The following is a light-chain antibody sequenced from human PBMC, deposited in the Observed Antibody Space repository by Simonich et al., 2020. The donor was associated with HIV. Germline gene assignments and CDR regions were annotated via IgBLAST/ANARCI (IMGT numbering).Light chain of an antibody. CDR1: QSVSSN. CDR3: QQRSNWPIT. CDR2: SAS. V-gene: IGKV3-15*01. Sequence: EIVMTQSPATLSVSPGERATLSCRARQSVSSNLAWYQQKPGHAPRLLIYSASTRATGIPDRFSGSGSGTDFTLTISRLEPEDFAVYYCQQRSNWPITFGQGTRLEIK. J-gene: IGKJ5*01.